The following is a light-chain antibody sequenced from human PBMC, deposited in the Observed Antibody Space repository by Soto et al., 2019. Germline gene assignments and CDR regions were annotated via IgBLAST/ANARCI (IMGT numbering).Light chain of an antibody. CDR3: SSYAGSNKLHVV. J-gene: IGLJ2*01. V-gene: IGLV2-8*01. Sequence: QSVLTQPPSASGSRGQSVTISCTGISSDVDDYKYVSWYQQHPGKAPKLIIYELSQRPSGVPDRFSGSKSGNAASLTVSGLQADDEADYYCSSYAGSNKLHVVCGGGTQLTVL. CDR1: SSDVDDYKY. CDR2: ELS.